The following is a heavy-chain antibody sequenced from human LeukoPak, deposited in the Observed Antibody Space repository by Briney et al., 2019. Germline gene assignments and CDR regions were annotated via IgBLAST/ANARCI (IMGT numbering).Heavy chain of an antibody. Sequence: SETLSLTCTVSGGSISSYYWSWIRQPAGKGLEWIGRIYTSGSTNYNPSLKSRVTISVDKSKNQFSLKLSSVTAADTAVYYCARDAVGATSYYYYMDVWGKGTTVTAPS. V-gene: IGHV4-4*07. D-gene: IGHD1-26*01. CDR3: ARDAVGATSYYYYMDV. CDR1: GGSISSYY. J-gene: IGHJ6*03. CDR2: IYTSGST.